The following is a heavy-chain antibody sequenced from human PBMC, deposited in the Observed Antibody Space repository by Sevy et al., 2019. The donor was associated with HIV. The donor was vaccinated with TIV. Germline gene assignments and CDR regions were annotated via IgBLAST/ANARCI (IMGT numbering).Heavy chain of an antibody. CDR1: GFSFSGSA. CDR3: ARRGSSSGPLLDP. Sequence: GSLRLSCGASGFSFSGSAIHWVRQASGKGLEWLGRVKTKVNNYATTYGASVKGRFTISRDDSQSTAFLQMNSLKTEDTAVYYCARRGSSSGPLLDPWGQGTLVTVSS. J-gene: IGHJ5*02. D-gene: IGHD2-2*01. CDR2: VKTKVNNYAT. V-gene: IGHV3-73*01.